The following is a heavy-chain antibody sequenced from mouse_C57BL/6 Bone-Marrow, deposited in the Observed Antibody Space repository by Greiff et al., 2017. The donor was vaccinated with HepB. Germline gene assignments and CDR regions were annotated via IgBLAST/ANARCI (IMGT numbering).Heavy chain of an antibody. CDR1: GYTFTSYW. V-gene: IGHV1-55*01. CDR2: IYPGSGST. D-gene: IGHD1-1*01. Sequence: VQLQQPGAELVKPGASVKMSCKASGYTFTSYWITWVKQRPGQGLEWIGDIYPGSGSTNYNEKFKGKATFTADTSSNTAYMQLSSLTTEDSAIYYCARNGSSYYYYAMDYWGQGTSVTVSS. CDR3: ARNGSSYYYYAMDY. J-gene: IGHJ4*01.